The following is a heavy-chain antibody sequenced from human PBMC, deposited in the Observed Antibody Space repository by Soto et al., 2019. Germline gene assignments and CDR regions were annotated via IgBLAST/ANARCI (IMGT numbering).Heavy chain of an antibody. Sequence: QVQLVQSGAEEKKPGASVKVSCKASGYNFTSYAMHWVRQAPGQRLEWMGWINAGNGNTKYSQKFQGRVTITRDTSASTAYMELSSLRSEDTAVYYCARYGDYEGGHDYWGQRTLVTVSS. CDR1: GYNFTSYA. D-gene: IGHD4-17*01. CDR3: ARYGDYEGGHDY. V-gene: IGHV1-3*05. J-gene: IGHJ4*02. CDR2: INAGNGNT.